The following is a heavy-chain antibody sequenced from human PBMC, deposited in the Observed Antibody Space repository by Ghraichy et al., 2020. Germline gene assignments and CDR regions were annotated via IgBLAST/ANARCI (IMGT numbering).Heavy chain of an antibody. D-gene: IGHD2-2*01. V-gene: IGHV4-34*01. Sequence: SETLSLTCAVHDVSVRGYYWRWIRQTPGRGLEWIGEINQSGNTNYNPSLKSRVTISIDTSNYQFSLRLRSVTAADSAVYYCARLSVPAAAAQAYYFSAMDVWGQGTKVTVSS. CDR3: ARLSVPAAAAQAYYFSAMDV. CDR2: INQSGNT. CDR1: DVSVRGYY. J-gene: IGHJ6*02.